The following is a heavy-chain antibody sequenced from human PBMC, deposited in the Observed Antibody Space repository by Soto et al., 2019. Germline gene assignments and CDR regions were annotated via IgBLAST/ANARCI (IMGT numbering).Heavy chain of an antibody. D-gene: IGHD4-17*01. J-gene: IGHJ1*01. CDR1: GFTFSSYS. V-gene: IGHV3-21*01. Sequence: GGSLRLSCAASGFTFSSYSMNWVRQAPGKGLEWVSSISSSSSYIYYADSVKGRFTISRDNAKNSLYLQMNSLRAEDTAVYYCARDDYGDYSEYFQHWGQGTLVTVSS. CDR2: ISSSSSYI. CDR3: ARDDYGDYSEYFQH.